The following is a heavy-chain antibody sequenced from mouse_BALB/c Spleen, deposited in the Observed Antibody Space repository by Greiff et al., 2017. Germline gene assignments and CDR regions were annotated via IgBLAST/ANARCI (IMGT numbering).Heavy chain of an antibody. J-gene: IGHJ1*01. CDR3: AGTIPWYFDV. CDR2: IYPGDGDT. Sequence: VQLVESGAELVRPGSSVKISCKASGYAFSSYWMNWVKQRPGQGLEWIGQIYPGDGDTNYNGKFKGKATLTADKSSSTAYMQLSSLTSEDSAVYFCAGTIPWYFDVWGAGTTVTVSS. V-gene: IGHV1-80*01. CDR1: GYAFSSYW.